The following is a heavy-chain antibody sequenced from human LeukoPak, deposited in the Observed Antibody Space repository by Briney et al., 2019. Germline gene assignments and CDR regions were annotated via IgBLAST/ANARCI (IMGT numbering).Heavy chain of an antibody. CDR2: MNPNSGNT. V-gene: IGHV1-8*02. J-gene: IGHJ4*02. D-gene: IGHD5-18*01. CDR3: AGAEVDTAMDYRF. CDR1: GYTFTSYY. Sequence: GASVKVSCKASGYTFTSYYMHWVRQAPGQGLEWMGWMNPNSGNTGYAQKFQGRVTMTRNTSISTAYMELSSLRSEDTAVYYCAGAEVDTAMDYRFWGQGTLVTVSS.